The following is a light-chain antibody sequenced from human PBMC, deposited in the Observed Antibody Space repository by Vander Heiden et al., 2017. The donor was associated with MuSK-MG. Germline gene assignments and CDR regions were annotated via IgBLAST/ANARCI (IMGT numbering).Light chain of an antibody. V-gene: IGKV1-8*01. CDR1: QGISSY. J-gene: IGKJ1*01. CDR2: GAS. Sequence: AIRITQSPSSLSASTGDRVTITCRASQGISSYLAWYQQKPGKAPKLLIYGASTLQSGVPSRFSGSGSGTDFTLTISCLQSEDFATYYCQQYNSYPSTFGQGTKVEIK. CDR3: QQYNSYPST.